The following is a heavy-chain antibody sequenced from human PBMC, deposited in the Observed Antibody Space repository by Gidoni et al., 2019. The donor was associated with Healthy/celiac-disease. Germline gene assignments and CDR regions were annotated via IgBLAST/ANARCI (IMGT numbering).Heavy chain of an antibody. CDR2: IWYDGSNK. V-gene: IGHV3-33*01. CDR1: GFTFRRYG. Sequence: QVQLVESGGGVVQPGRSLRLSCAASGFTFRRYGLHWVRQAPGKGLGWVAVIWYDGSNKYYADSVKGRFTISRDNSKNTLYLRMNSLRAEDTAVYYCARDGCGGDCYSSAFDIWGQGTMVTVSS. D-gene: IGHD2-21*02. J-gene: IGHJ3*02. CDR3: ARDGCGGDCYSSAFDI.